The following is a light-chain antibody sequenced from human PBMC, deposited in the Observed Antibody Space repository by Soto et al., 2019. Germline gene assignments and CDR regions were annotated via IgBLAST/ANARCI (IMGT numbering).Light chain of an antibody. CDR3: SSYTRSSTTA. CDR1: NSDIGGYNY. V-gene: IGLV2-14*03. CDR2: DVS. Sequence: QSVLTQPASVSGSPGQSITISCTGTNSDIGGYNYVSWYQHHPGKAPKLMTYDVSNRPSGVSDRFSGSKSGNTASLTISGLQPEDEADYYCSSYTRSSTTAFGTGTQLTVL. J-gene: IGLJ1*01.